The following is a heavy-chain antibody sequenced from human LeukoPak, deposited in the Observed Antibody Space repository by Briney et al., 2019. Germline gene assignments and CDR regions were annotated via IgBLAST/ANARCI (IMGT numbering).Heavy chain of an antibody. CDR1: GYSFTSYW. D-gene: IGHD6-13*01. V-gene: IGHV5-51*01. Sequence: GDSLKISCKGSGYSFTSYWIGWVRQMPGKGLEWMGIIYPGDSDTRYSLSFQGQVTISADKSISTAYLQWSSLKASDTAMYYCATAGRIAAAGRRFDPWGQGTLVTVSS. J-gene: IGHJ5*02. CDR2: IYPGDSDT. CDR3: ATAGRIAAAGRRFDP.